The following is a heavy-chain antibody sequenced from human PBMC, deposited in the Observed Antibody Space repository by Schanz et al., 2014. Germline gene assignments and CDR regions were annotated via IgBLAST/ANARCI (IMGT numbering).Heavy chain of an antibody. CDR1: GFTFTNYA. CDR3: ARFLARYQYYGVDV. V-gene: IGHV3-23*01. D-gene: IGHD3-3*01. J-gene: IGHJ6*02. CDR2: ISGSGGST. Sequence: EVQLLESGGGLVQPGGSLRLSCAASGFTFTNYAMTWVRQAPGKGLEWVSGISGSGGSTYDADSVKGRFTISRDNSKNTLYLQINSLRVEDTAVYYCARFLARYQYYGVDVWGQGTTVIVSS.